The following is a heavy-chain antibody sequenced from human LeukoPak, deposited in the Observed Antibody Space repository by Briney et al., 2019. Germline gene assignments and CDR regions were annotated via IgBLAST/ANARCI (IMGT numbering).Heavy chain of an antibody. J-gene: IGHJ4*02. D-gene: IGHD3-3*01. CDR1: GGSISSGNW. CDR3: ARDHGNDFWSGYYFDY. Sequence: SETLSLTCAVSGGSISSGNWWSWVRQPPGKGLEWIGEIYHSGSTNYNPSLKSRVTISVDKSKNQFSLKLSSVTAADTAVYYCARDHGNDFWSGYYFDYWGQGTLVTVSS. CDR2: IYHSGST. V-gene: IGHV4-4*02.